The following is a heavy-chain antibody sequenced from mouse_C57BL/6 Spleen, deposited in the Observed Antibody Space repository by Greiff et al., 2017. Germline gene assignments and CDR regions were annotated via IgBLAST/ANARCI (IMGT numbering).Heavy chain of an antibody. J-gene: IGHJ4*01. CDR2: IRLKSDNYAT. D-gene: IGHD1-1*01. CDR1: GFTFSNYW. V-gene: IGHV6-3*01. CDR3: TNYGSSYVGVDY. Sequence: DVKLVESGGGLVQPGGSMKLSCVASGFTFSNYWMNWVRQSPEKGLEWVAQIRLKSDNYATHYAESVKGRFTISRDDSKSSVYLQMNNLKSEDTGIYYCTNYGSSYVGVDYWGQGTSVTVSS.